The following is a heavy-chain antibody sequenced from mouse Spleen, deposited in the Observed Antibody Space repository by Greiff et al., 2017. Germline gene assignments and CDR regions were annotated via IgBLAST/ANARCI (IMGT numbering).Heavy chain of an antibody. V-gene: IGHV1-55*01. CDR3: ARNSPYGNTPLDY. Sequence: VQLQQPGAELVKPGASVKMSCKASGYTFTSYWITWVKQRPGQGLEWIGDIYPGSGSTNYNEKFKSKATLTVDTSSSTAYMQLSSLTSEDSAVYYCARNSPYGNTPLDYWGQGTTLTVSS. CDR1: GYTFTSYW. CDR2: IYPGSGST. D-gene: IGHD2-1*01. J-gene: IGHJ2*01.